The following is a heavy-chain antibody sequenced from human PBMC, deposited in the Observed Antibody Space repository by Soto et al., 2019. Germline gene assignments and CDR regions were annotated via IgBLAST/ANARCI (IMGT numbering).Heavy chain of an antibody. J-gene: IGHJ3*02. D-gene: IGHD3-10*01. Sequence: SETLSLTCTVSGGSISSYYWSWIRQPAGKGLEWIGRIYTSGSTNYNPSLKSRVTMSVDTSKNQFSLNLSSVTAAADTAVYYCARDRITLANDAFDIWGQGTIVTVSS. CDR3: ARDRITLANDAFDI. V-gene: IGHV4-4*07. CDR1: GGSISSYY. CDR2: IYTSGST.